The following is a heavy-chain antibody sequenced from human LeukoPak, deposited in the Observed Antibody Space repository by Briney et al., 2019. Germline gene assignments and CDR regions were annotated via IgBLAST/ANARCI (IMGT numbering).Heavy chain of an antibody. V-gene: IGHV3-7*01. Sequence: GGSLRLSCAASGFTFSSYWMSWVRQAPGKGLEWVANIKQDGSEKYYVDSVKGRFTISRDNAKNSLYLQMNSLRAEDTAVYYCAREARIAAAGNDYWGQGTLVTVSS. CDR2: IKQDGSEK. CDR1: GFTFSSYW. CDR3: AREARIAAAGNDY. J-gene: IGHJ4*02. D-gene: IGHD6-13*01.